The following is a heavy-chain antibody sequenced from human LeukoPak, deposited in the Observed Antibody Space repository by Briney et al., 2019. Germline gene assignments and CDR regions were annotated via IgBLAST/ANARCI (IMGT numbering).Heavy chain of an antibody. CDR3: ARETKPLRFLGY. D-gene: IGHD3-3*01. CDR2: ISYNGST. V-gene: IGHV4-59*12. J-gene: IGHJ4*02. Sequence: PSETLSLTCTVSGGSITTYYWSWVRQPPGKGLEWIGYISYNGSTNYNPSLKSRVTISVDTSKNQFSLKLSSVTAADTAVYYCARETKPLRFLGYWGQGTLVTVSS. CDR1: GGSITTYY.